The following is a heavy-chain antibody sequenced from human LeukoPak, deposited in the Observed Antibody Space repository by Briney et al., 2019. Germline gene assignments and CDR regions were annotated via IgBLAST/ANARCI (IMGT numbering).Heavy chain of an antibody. Sequence: ASVKVSCKASGHTFTSCAIHWVRQAPGQGLEWMGWINAGNGNTRYSQNFQDRVTITRDTSASSAYMELSSLRSEDTAVYYCARDRGLWFGSYYYYMDVWGKGTTVTVSS. V-gene: IGHV1-3*01. CDR1: GHTFTSCA. D-gene: IGHD3-10*01. CDR3: ARDRGLWFGSYYYYMDV. CDR2: INAGNGNT. J-gene: IGHJ6*03.